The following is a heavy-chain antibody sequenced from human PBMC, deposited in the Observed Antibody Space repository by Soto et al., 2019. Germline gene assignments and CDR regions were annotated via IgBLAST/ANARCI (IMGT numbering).Heavy chain of an antibody. D-gene: IGHD2-15*01. CDR1: GYTFTSYG. Sequence: ARTASGYTFTSYGLRWVPQAPRPGLMWMGWISAYNGNTNHAQKLQGSVTMTTDTSTRTAYRELRSLRSDDTAVYYCARAVYCSGGSCYQRWFDPWGQGTLVTVSA. V-gene: IGHV1-18*04. CDR3: ARAVYCSGGSCYQRWFDP. CDR2: ISAYNGNT. J-gene: IGHJ5*02.